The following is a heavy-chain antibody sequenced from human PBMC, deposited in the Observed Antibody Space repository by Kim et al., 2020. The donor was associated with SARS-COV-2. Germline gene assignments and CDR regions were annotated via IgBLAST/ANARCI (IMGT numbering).Heavy chain of an antibody. CDR3: ARDREIQLRIFGGLDYYGMDV. CDR2: IIPIFGTA. D-gene: IGHD5-18*01. J-gene: IGHJ6*02. Sequence: SVKVSCKASGGTFSSYAISWVRQAPGQGLEWMGGIIPIFGTANYAQKFQGRVTITADESTSTAYMELSSLRSEDTAVYYCARDREIQLRIFGGLDYYGMDVWGQGTTVTVSS. V-gene: IGHV1-69*13. CDR1: GGTFSSYA.